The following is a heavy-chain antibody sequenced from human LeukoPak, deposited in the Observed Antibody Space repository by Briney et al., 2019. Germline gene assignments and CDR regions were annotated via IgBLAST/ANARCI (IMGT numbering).Heavy chain of an antibody. V-gene: IGHV3-7*01. CDR1: GFIFSSYW. CDR3: ARGRWFDP. Sequence: GGSLRLSCAASGFIFSSYWMSWVRQAPGKGLEWVANIKQDGSEKYYADSVKGRFTISRDNAENSLYLQMNSLRAEDTAVYYCARGRWFDPWGQGTLVTVSS. CDR2: IKQDGSEK. J-gene: IGHJ5*02.